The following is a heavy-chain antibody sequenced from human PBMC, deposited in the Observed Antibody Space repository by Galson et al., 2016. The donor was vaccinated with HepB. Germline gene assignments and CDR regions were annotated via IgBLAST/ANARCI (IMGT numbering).Heavy chain of an antibody. CDR2: ISYDESIK. V-gene: IGHV3-30*03. Sequence: SLRLSCAGSGFTFRNYGMHWVRQAPGKGLEWVAVISYDESIKYYADPGKGRFTISRDNSKNTLYLQMSSLRAEDTAVYYCATNGDGYNYFLYWGQGTLVTVPS. CDR3: ATNGDGYNYFLY. J-gene: IGHJ4*02. CDR1: GFTFRNYG. D-gene: IGHD5-24*01.